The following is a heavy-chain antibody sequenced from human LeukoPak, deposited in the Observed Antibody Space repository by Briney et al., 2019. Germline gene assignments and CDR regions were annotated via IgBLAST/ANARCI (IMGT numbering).Heavy chain of an antibody. Sequence: PGGSLRLSCAASGFSLSDAWMSWVRQAPGKGLECVGRLKPKVDGGTTDYAEPVNGRFTVSRDDSKNTMYLQMNSLKVEDTGLYYCTQLSRGYWGQGTQVTVSS. CDR1: GFSLSDAW. CDR3: TQLSRGY. J-gene: IGHJ4*02. D-gene: IGHD2-15*01. V-gene: IGHV3-15*01. CDR2: LKPKVDGGTT.